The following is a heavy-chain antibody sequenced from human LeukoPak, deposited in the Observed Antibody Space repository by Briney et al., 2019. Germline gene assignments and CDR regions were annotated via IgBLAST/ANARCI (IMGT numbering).Heavy chain of an antibody. CDR3: AKGSYDILTGYYLKFDY. Sequence: PGGSLRLSCAASGFTFSSFGMNWVRQAPGKGLEWVSVISGSGDTTYYADSVKGRFTISRDNSKNTLFLQMNSLRTEDTAVYYCAKGSYDILTGYYLKFDYWGQGTLVTVSS. CDR2: ISGSGDTT. J-gene: IGHJ4*02. CDR1: GFTFSSFG. V-gene: IGHV3-23*01. D-gene: IGHD3-9*01.